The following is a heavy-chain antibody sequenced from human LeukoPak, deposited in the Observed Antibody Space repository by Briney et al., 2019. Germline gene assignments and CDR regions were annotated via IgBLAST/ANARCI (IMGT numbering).Heavy chain of an antibody. CDR3: AGAKSSGWSNFDY. CDR1: GFTFSSYA. D-gene: IGHD6-19*01. Sequence: GGSLRLSCAASGFTFSSYAMHWVRQAPGKGLEWMAVISYDGSNEYYADSVKGRFTISRDNSKNTLYLQMNSLRAEDTAVYYCAGAKSSGWSNFDYWGQGTLVTVSS. V-gene: IGHV3-30-3*01. J-gene: IGHJ4*02. CDR2: ISYDGSNE.